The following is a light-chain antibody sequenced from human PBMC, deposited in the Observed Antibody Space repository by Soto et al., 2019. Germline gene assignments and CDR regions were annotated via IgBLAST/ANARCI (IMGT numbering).Light chain of an antibody. CDR1: QSVSSY. CDR3: QQRSNWPSIS. J-gene: IGKJ5*01. Sequence: EIVLTQSPATLSLSPGERATLSCRASQSVSSYLAWYQHKPGQAPRLLIHDASTRATDIPARFSGSGSGTDFTLTISSLESEDSAIYYCQQRSNWPSISFGQGTRLEIK. V-gene: IGKV3-11*01. CDR2: DAS.